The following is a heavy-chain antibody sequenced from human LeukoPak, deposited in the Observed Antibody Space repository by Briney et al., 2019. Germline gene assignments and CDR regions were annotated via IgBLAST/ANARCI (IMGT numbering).Heavy chain of an antibody. CDR2: IHQDGVDK. Sequence: SLRXXCAASEFRFGSYAMSWVRQAPRKGPEWVANIHQDGVDKDYVDSVAGRFTISRDNAKNSVYLEMNNLRVEDTAVYYCARDSTGWQANAYDVWGQGTMVTVSS. CDR3: ARDSTGWQANAYDV. D-gene: IGHD2-8*02. CDR1: EFRFGSYA. V-gene: IGHV3-7*01. J-gene: IGHJ3*01.